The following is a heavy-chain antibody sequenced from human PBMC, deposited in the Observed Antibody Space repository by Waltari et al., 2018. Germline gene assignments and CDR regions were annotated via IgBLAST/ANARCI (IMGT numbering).Heavy chain of an antibody. CDR1: GYTFTSYG. J-gene: IGHJ4*02. D-gene: IGHD4-17*01. V-gene: IGHV1-18*01. Sequence: QLMQSGAEVKKPGASVRVSCKASGYTFTSYGINWVRQAPGRGLEWRGWSSSYNGNINHAQSLHGRIIMTTDTSTGTAYMELRSLTSDDTAVYYCARDRGPSAVTSFDSWGQGTLVTVSP. CDR3: ARDRGPSAVTSFDS. CDR2: SSSYNGNI.